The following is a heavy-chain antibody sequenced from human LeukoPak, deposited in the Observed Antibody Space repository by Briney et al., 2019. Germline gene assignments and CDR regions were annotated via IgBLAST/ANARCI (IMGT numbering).Heavy chain of an antibody. J-gene: IGHJ4*02. CDR3: RAAAGMRYFDY. CDR2: VYYTGST. Sequence: SETLSLTCTVSGGSISRHYWSWIRQPPGKGLEWIGYVYYTGSTYYNPSLKSRVTISVDTSKNQFSLKLSSVTAADTAVYYCRAAAGMRYFDYWGQGTLVTVSS. CDR1: GGSISRHY. D-gene: IGHD6-13*01. V-gene: IGHV4-59*08.